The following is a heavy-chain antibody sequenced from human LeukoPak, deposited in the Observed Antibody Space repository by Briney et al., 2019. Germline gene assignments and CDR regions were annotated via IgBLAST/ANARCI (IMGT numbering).Heavy chain of an antibody. D-gene: IGHD6-13*01. CDR2: IKQDGSEK. J-gene: IGHJ4*02. Sequence: GGSLRLSCAASGFTFSSYWMSWVRQAPGKGLEWVANIKQDGSEKYYVDSVKGRFTISRDNAKNSLYLQMNSLRAEDTAVYYCAKGSLGSWYYFDHWGQGTLVTVSS. V-gene: IGHV3-7*03. CDR1: GFTFSSYW. CDR3: AKGSLGSWYYFDH.